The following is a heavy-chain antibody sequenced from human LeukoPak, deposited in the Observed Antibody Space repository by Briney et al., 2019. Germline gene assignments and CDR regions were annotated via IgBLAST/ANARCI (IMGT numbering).Heavy chain of an antibody. V-gene: IGHV3-7*03. J-gene: IGHJ4*02. Sequence: GGSLRLSCAASGFTFSSYWMSWVRQAPGKGLEWVANIKQDGSEKYYVDSVKGRFTISRDNAKNSLYLQMNSLRAEDMALYYCAEGGYSYGYIDYWGQGTLVTVSS. CDR1: GFTFSSYW. CDR2: IKQDGSEK. CDR3: AEGGYSYGYIDY. D-gene: IGHD5-18*01.